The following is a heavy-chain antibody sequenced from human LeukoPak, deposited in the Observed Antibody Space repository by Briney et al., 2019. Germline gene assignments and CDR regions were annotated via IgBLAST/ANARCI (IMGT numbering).Heavy chain of an antibody. J-gene: IGHJ4*02. V-gene: IGHV3-74*01. Sequence: GSLRLSCVASGFTFRSYWMHWVRQAPGKGLAWVSRISSDGSSTDYADSVKGRFTIFRDNAKNTLYLLMNSLRAEDTAVYYCVRVHYGDYHDYWGQGTLVTVSS. CDR1: GFTFRSYW. D-gene: IGHD4-17*01. CDR3: VRVHYGDYHDY. CDR2: ISSDGSST.